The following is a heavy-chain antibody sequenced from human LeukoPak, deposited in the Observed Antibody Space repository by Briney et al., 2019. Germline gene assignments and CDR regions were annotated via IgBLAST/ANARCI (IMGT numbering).Heavy chain of an antibody. Sequence: GGSLRLSCAASGFTFSNAWMSWVRQAPGKGLEWVGRIKSKTDGGTTDYAAPVKGRFTISRDDSKNTLYLQMNSLKTEDTAVYYCTTGYYYDSSGYYGLRDYWGQGTLVTVSS. CDR1: GFTFSNAW. CDR3: TTGYYYDSSGYYGLRDY. V-gene: IGHV3-15*01. D-gene: IGHD3-22*01. J-gene: IGHJ4*02. CDR2: IKSKTDGGTT.